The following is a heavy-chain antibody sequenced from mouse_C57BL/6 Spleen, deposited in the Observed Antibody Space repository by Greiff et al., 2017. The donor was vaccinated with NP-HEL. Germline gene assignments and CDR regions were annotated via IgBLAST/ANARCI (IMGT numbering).Heavy chain of an antibody. CDR2: IDPSDSET. V-gene: IGHV1-52*01. D-gene: IGHD1-1*01. CDR3: ARGDSSTVRELRFDY. CDR1: GYTFTSYW. Sequence: QVQLQQPGAELVRPGSSVKVSCKASGYTFTSYWMHWVKQRPIQGLEWIGNIDPSDSETHYNQKFKDKAILTVDKSSSTAYMQLSSLTSEDSAVYYCARGDSSTVRELRFDYWGQGTTLTVSS. J-gene: IGHJ2*01.